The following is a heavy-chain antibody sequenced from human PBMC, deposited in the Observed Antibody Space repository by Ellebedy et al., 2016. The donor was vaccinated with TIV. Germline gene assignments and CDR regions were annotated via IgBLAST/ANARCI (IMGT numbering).Heavy chain of an antibody. Sequence: ASVKVSCKASGFTFTSSAMQWVRQARGQRLEWIGWIVVGSGNTNYAQKFQERVTVTRDMSTSTAYMELSSLRSEDTAVYYCAADSGWYYYYYGMDVWGQGTTVTVSS. D-gene: IGHD6-19*01. CDR1: GFTFTSSA. CDR2: IVVGSGNT. V-gene: IGHV1-58*02. J-gene: IGHJ6*02. CDR3: AADSGWYYYYYGMDV.